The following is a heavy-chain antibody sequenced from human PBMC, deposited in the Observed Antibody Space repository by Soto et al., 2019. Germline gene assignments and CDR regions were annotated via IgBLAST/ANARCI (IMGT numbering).Heavy chain of an antibody. CDR1: GGSFSGYY. D-gene: IGHD5-12*01. CDR3: ALRDGYNYRNDY. V-gene: IGHV4-34*01. CDR2: INHSGST. Sequence: KPSETLSLTCAVYGGSFSGYYWSWIRQPPGKGLEWIGEINHSGSTNYNPSLKSRVTISVDTSKNQFSLKLSSVTAADTAVYYCALRDGYNYRNDYWGQGTLVTVSS. J-gene: IGHJ4*02.